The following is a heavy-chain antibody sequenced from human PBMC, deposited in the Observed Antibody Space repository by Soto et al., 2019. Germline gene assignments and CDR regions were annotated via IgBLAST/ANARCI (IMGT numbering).Heavy chain of an antibody. V-gene: IGHV1-69*12. CDR2: IIPIFGTA. J-gene: IGHJ5*02. Sequence: QVQLVQSGAEVKKPGSSVKVSCKASGGTFSSYAITWVRQAPGQGLEWMGGIIPIFGTANYAQKFQGRVTITADDSTSTAYMELSSLRSEDSAVYYCARDRGTSSGYYPYWFDPWCQGSLVTVSS. CDR1: GGTFSSYA. D-gene: IGHD3-22*01. CDR3: ARDRGTSSGYYPYWFDP.